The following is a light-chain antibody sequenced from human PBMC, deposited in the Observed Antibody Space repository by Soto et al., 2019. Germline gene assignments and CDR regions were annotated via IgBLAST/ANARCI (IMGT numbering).Light chain of an antibody. V-gene: IGLV4-69*01. J-gene: IGLJ2*01. CDR3: QTWGTGIQV. CDR1: SGHSSYA. Sequence: QLVLTQSPSASASLGASVKLTCTLSSGHSSYAIAWHQQQPEKGPRYLMKLNSDGSHSKGDGIPDRFSGSSSGAERYLTISSLQSEVEADYYCQTWGTGIQVFGGGTKVPVL. CDR2: LNSDGSH.